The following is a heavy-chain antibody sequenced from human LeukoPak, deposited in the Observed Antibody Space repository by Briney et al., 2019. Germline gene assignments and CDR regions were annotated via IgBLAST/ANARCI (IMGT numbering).Heavy chain of an antibody. CDR1: SGSISSHY. CDR2: IYDSGST. Sequence: SETLSLTCKVSSGSISSHYWSWIRQPPGKGLEWIGYIYDSGSTNYNPSLKSRVTISVDTSKNQFSLKLSSVTAADTAVYYCARGYGELVYYYYYYMDVWGKGTTVTISS. V-gene: IGHV4-59*11. CDR3: ARGYGELVYYYYYYMDV. D-gene: IGHD3-10*01. J-gene: IGHJ6*03.